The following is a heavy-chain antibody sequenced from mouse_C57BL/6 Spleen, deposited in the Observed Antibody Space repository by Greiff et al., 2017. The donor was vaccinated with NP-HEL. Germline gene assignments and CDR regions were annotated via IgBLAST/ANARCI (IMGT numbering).Heavy chain of an antibody. D-gene: IGHD2-4*01. J-gene: IGHJ2*01. Sequence: EVKLMESGGGLVKPGGSLKLSCAASGFTFSSYAMSWVRQTPEKRLEWVATISDGGSYTYYPDNVKGRFTISRDNAKNNLYLQMSHLKSEDTAMYYCARDGGGLREGDYFDYWGQGTTLTVSS. V-gene: IGHV5-4*01. CDR3: ARDGGGLREGDYFDY. CDR2: ISDGGSYT. CDR1: GFTFSSYA.